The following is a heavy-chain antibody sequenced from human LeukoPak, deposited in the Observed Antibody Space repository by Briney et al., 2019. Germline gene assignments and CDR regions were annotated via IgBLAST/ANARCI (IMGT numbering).Heavy chain of an antibody. CDR2: INPADSDT. V-gene: IGHV5-51*01. CDR3: ARQWLFDY. Sequence: GESLKISCKASGYSFTTYWIAWERQMPGKGLEWMGIINPADSDTRYSPSFQGQVTISADESISTAYLQWSSLKASDTAIYYCARQWLFDYWGQGTLVTVSS. J-gene: IGHJ4*02. CDR1: GYSFTTYW. D-gene: IGHD5-12*01.